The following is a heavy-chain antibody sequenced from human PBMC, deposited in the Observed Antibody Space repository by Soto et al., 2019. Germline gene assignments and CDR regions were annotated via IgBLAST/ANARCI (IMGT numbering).Heavy chain of an antibody. CDR2: ISPNSGAS. J-gene: IGHJ4*02. V-gene: IGHV1-2*02. CDR1: GYSFIDYH. CDR3: ATWRGAVSTHDS. D-gene: IGHD4-4*01. Sequence: ASVKVSCKTSGYSFIDYHIHWMRQAPGQGLEWVGWISPNSGASNYTQKFQGRVTMTRDRTTATVYMELTGLRSDDTAVYYCATWRGAVSTHDSWGQGTMVTVYS.